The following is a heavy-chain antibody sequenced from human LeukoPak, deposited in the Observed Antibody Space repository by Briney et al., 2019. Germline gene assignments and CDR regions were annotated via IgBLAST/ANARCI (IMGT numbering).Heavy chain of an antibody. Sequence: PGGSLRLSCAASGFTFSSYGMHWVRQAPGKGLEWVAVIWYDGSNKYYADSVKGQFTISRDNSKNTLYLQMNSLRAEDTAVYYCAKDRGAYYYGSGSYSDYWGQGTLVTVSS. CDR1: GFTFSSYG. CDR3: AKDRGAYYYGSGSYSDY. V-gene: IGHV3-33*06. CDR2: IWYDGSNK. D-gene: IGHD3-10*01. J-gene: IGHJ4*02.